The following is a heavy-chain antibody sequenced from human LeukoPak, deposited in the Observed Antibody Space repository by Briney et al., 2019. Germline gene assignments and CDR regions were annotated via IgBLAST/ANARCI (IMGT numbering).Heavy chain of an antibody. CDR3: ARIPPGYGSNSYFDH. Sequence: GGSLRLSCAASGFTVSSHYMSWVRQAPGKGLGWLSIIFSGGSTYFADSVKGRFTISRDNSKNTLYLLMNSLRVEDTAVYYCARIPPGYGSNSYFDHWGQGTLVTVSS. CDR2: IFSGGST. D-gene: IGHD4-23*01. CDR1: GFTVSSHY. J-gene: IGHJ4*02. V-gene: IGHV3-53*01.